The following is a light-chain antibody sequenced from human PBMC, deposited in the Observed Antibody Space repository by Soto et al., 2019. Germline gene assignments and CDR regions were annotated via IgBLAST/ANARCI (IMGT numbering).Light chain of an antibody. CDR2: EDT. Sequence: QSALTQPASVSGSPEQSITISCTGTSSDVGTYNLVSWYQQHPGKAPKLMIYEDTKWPSGVSNRFSGSKSGNTASLTISGLQAEDEADYYCCSYAGSSTYVFGTGTKLTVL. J-gene: IGLJ1*01. CDR1: SSDVGTYNL. CDR3: CSYAGSSTYV. V-gene: IGLV2-23*01.